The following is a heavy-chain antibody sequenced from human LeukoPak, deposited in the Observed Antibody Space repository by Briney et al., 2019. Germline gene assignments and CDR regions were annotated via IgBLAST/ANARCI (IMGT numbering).Heavy chain of an antibody. D-gene: IGHD3-3*01. CDR3: AQKSGYVSYRYYYMNV. V-gene: IGHV3-23*01. CDR2: IGGSGDNK. Sequence: GGSLRLSCVVPGFTLGNYAMTWVRQAPGKGLEWVSSIGGSGDNKYYADSVMGRFTISRDNSRNTLSLQMNSLRAEDTAVYYCAQKSGYVSYRYYYMNVWGKGTTVTVSS. CDR1: GFTLGNYA. J-gene: IGHJ6*03.